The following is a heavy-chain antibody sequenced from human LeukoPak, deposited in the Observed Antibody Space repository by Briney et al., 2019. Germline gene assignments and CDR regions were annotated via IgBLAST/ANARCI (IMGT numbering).Heavy chain of an antibody. J-gene: IGHJ5*02. V-gene: IGHV4-34*01. D-gene: IGHD3-10*01. CDR2: INHSGST. Sequence: SETLSLTCAVYGGSFSGYYWSWIRQPPGKGLEWIGEINHSGSTNYNPSLKSRVTISVDTSKNQFSLKLSSVTAADMAVYYCCLVRGVIGWFDPWGQGTLVTVSS. CDR1: GGSFSGYY. CDR3: CLVRGVIGWFDP.